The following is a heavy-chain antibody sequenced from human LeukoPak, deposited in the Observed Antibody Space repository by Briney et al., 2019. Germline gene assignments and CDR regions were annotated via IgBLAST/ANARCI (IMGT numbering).Heavy chain of an antibody. Sequence: SSETLSLTCTVSGGSISSYYWSWIRQPPGKGLEWIGYIYYSGSTNYNPSLKSRVTISVDTSKNQFSLKLSSVTAADTAIYYCVRNGGSYSFDYWGQGTLVTVSS. CDR1: GGSISSYY. CDR3: VRNGGSYSFDY. CDR2: IYYSGST. D-gene: IGHD1-26*01. J-gene: IGHJ4*02. V-gene: IGHV4-59*01.